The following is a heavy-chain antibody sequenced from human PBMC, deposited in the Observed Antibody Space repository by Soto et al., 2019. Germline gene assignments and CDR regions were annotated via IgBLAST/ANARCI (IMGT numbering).Heavy chain of an antibody. CDR1: GFTFSSYE. D-gene: IGHD3-22*01. CDR2: ITDSGSTI. J-gene: IGHJ4*02. V-gene: IGHV3-48*03. Sequence: EVQLVESGGGLVQPGGSLRLSCVASGFTFSSYEMNWVRQAPGKGLEWVSYITDSGSTIYNADSVKGRFTISRENAKNSVYLQRNSLRAEDTAVYYCARGNSYDSSAYYCNYWGQGTLVTVSS. CDR3: ARGNSYDSSAYYCNY.